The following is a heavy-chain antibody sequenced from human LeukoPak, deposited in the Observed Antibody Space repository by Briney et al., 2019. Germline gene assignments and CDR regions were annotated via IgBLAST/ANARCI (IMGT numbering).Heavy chain of an antibody. D-gene: IGHD3-10*01. CDR1: GGTFSSYT. V-gene: IGHV1-69*02. Sequence: SVKVSCKASGGTFSSYTISWVRRAPGQGLEWMGRIIPILGIANYAQKFQGRVTITADKSTSTAYMELSSLRSEDTAVYYCARARRGSGSYSDYWGQGALVTVSS. CDR2: IIPILGIA. CDR3: ARARRGSGSYSDY. J-gene: IGHJ4*02.